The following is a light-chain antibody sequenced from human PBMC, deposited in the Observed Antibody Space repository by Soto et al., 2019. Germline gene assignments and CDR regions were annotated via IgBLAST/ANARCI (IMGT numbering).Light chain of an antibody. V-gene: IGKV4-1*01. CDR3: HQYYNTPPWT. CDR1: QSVLYSSNNKNY. CDR2: WAS. Sequence: DIVMTQSPDSLAVSLGERATINCRSSQSVLYSSNNKNYLAGYQQKPGQSPKLIIYWASTRESVVPDRFSGSGSWTDFSITISSMQAEDEAVYYCHQYYNTPPWTFGRGTKVEIK. J-gene: IGKJ1*01.